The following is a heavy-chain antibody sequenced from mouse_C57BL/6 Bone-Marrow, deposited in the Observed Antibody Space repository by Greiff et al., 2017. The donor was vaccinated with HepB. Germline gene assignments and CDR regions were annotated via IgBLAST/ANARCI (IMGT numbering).Heavy chain of an antibody. J-gene: IGHJ2*01. Sequence: EVQLQQSGPELVKPGASVKISCKASGYTFTDYYMHWVKQSHGKSLEWIGDINPNNGGTSYNQKFKGKATLTVDKSSSTAYMGLRSLTSEGSAVYYCARDGYSYYFDYWCRGTALTVTA. D-gene: IGHD2-3*01. CDR2: INPNNGGT. CDR1: GYTFTDYY. CDR3: ARDGYSYYFDY. V-gene: IGHV1-26*01.